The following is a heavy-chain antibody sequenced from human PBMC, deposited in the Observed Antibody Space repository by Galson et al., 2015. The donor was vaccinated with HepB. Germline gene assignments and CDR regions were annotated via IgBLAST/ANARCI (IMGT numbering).Heavy chain of an antibody. V-gene: IGHV3-11*01. D-gene: IGHD3-10*01. CDR3: ARGKLYFYGPGSLDY. J-gene: IGHJ4*02. CDR2: ISSRSGNTI. CDR1: GFTFSDHY. Sequence: SLRLSCAASGFTFSDHYMSWIRQAPGKGLEWISYISSRSGNTIYYADSIKGRFTISRDNTKNSLYLQMNSLRVEDTAVYYCARGKLYFYGPGSLDYWGQGTLVTVSS.